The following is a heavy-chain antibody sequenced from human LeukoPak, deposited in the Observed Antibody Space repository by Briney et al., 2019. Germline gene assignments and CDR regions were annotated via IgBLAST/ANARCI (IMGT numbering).Heavy chain of an antibody. CDR2: IYHSGST. D-gene: IGHD5-18*01. Sequence: SETLSLTCAVSGGSISSGGYSWSWIRQPPGKGLEWIGYIYHSGSTYYNPSLKSRVTISVDGSKNQFSLKLSSVTAADTAVYYCARGGTAMVNWFDPWGQGTLVTVSS. CDR1: GGSISSGGYS. J-gene: IGHJ5*02. V-gene: IGHV4-30-2*01. CDR3: ARGGTAMVNWFDP.